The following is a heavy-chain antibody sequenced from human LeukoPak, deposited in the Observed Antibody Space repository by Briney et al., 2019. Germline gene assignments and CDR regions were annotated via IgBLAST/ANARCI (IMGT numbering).Heavy chain of an antibody. Sequence: PSETLSLTCTVSGGSISSYYWSWIRQPPGKGLEWIGYIYYSGSTNYNPSLKSRVTISVDTSKNQFSLKLSSVTAADTAVYYCARHNMVRSPPGFGMDVWGQGTTVTVSS. V-gene: IGHV4-59*08. D-gene: IGHD3-10*01. CDR1: GGSISSYY. J-gene: IGHJ6*02. CDR2: IYYSGST. CDR3: ARHNMVRSPPGFGMDV.